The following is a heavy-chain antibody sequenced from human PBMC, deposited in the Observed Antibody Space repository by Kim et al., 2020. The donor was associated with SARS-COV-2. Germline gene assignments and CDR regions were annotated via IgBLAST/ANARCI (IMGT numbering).Heavy chain of an antibody. J-gene: IGHJ6*02. Sequence: KGRLTISRDNSNNSLYLQMNSLRPEDTAVYYCANAEQEGRYSMDVWGQGTTVIVSS. V-gene: IGHV3-30*02. CDR3: ANAEQEGRYSMDV. D-gene: IGHD6-13*01.